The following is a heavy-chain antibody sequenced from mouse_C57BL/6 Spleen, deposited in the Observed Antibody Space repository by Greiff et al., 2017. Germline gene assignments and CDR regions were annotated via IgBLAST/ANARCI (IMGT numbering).Heavy chain of an antibody. D-gene: IGHD1-1*01. Sequence: VQLQQSGPGLVAPSQSLSITCTVSGFSLTSYGVHWVRQPPGKGLEWLVVIGSDGSTTYNSALKSRLSISKDNSKSQDFLKMNSHQTDDTAMYYGARQDGSSGYFDVWGTGTTVTVSS. CDR2: IGSDGST. CDR3: ARQDGSSGYFDV. CDR1: GFSLTSYG. V-gene: IGHV2-6-1*01. J-gene: IGHJ1*03.